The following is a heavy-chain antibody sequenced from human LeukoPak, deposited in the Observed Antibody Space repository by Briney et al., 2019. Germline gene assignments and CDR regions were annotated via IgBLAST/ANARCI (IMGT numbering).Heavy chain of an antibody. CDR3: ARDACSSTACYTWNYMDV. D-gene: IGHD2-2*02. Sequence: GASVKVSCKASGGTSNSHAISWVRQAPGQGLEWMGRIIPNLGTTNRAQNFQDRVTLTADKSTNTAYMELTSLTSDDTAVYYCARDACSSTACYTWNYMDVWGKGTTVTVSS. V-gene: IGHV1-69*04. J-gene: IGHJ6*03. CDR2: IIPNLGTT. CDR1: GGTSNSHA.